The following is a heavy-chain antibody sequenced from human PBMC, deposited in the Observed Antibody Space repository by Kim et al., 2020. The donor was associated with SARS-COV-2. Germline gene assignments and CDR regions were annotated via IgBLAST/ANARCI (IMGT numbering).Heavy chain of an antibody. CDR2: INSDGSST. J-gene: IGHJ3*02. Sequence: GGSLRLSCAASGFTFSSYWMHWVRQAPGKGLVWVSRINSDGSSTSYADSVKGRFTISRDNAKNTLYLQMNSRRAEDTAVYYCARVDYNYDILTGYYLRGAFDIWGQGTMVTVSS. CDR1: GFTFSSYW. V-gene: IGHV3-74*01. CDR3: ARVDYNYDILTGYYLRGAFDI. D-gene: IGHD3-9*01.